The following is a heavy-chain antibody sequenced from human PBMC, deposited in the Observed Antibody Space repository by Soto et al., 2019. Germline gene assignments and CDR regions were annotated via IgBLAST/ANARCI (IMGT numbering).Heavy chain of an antibody. CDR3: ARGVDGSGYPEDAFDI. D-gene: IGHD3-3*01. J-gene: IGHJ3*02. V-gene: IGHV1-69*05. Sequence: GASVKVSCKASGGTFSSYAISWVRQAPGQGLEWMGGIIPIFGTANYAQKLQGRVTMTTDTSTSTAYMELRSLRSDDTAVYYCARGVDGSGYPEDAFDIWGQGTMVTVSS. CDR2: IIPIFGTA. CDR1: GGTFSSYA.